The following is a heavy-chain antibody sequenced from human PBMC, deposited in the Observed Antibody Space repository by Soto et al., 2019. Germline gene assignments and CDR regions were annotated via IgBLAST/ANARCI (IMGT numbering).Heavy chain of an antibody. CDR2: IYYSVST. D-gene: IGHD4-17*01. V-gene: IGHV4-61*01. J-gene: IGHJ5*02. CDR1: GGSVNIGNYY. CDR3: ARLPWADYGGIFDP. Sequence: SETLSLTCTVPGGSVNIGNYYWSWIRHPPWKKLEWIGYIYYSVSTNYNPSLKSRVTISVDTSKNQFSLKLYSVTTADTAMYYCARLPWADYGGIFDPWGQGTLVTVSS.